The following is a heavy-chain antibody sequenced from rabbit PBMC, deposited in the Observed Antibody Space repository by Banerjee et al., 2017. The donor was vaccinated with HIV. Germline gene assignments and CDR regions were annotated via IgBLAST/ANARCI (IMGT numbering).Heavy chain of an antibody. CDR1: GFTISDSYW. Sequence: QEQLEESGGDLVKPEGSLTLTCTASGFTISDSYWTCWVRQAPGKGLEWIGCIYSSSDSNYYASWAKGRFTISKTSSTTVTLQMTSLTAADTATYFCARDPNYDDISYYNLWGQGTLVTVS. CDR3: ARDPNYDDISYYNL. J-gene: IGHJ4*01. V-gene: IGHV1S45*01. CDR2: IYSSSDSN. D-gene: IGHD8-1*01.